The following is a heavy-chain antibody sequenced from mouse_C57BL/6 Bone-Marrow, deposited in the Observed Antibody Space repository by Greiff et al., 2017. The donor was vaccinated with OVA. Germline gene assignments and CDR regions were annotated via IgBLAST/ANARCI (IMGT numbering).Heavy chain of an antibody. CDR2: IYPRSGNT. J-gene: IGHJ3*01. V-gene: IGHV1-81*01. Sequence: VQLQQSGAELARPGASVKLSCKASGYTFTSYGISWVKQRTGQGLEWIGEIYPRSGNTYYNEKFKGKATLTADKSYSTAYMELRSLTSEDSAVYFCALTFAYWGQGTLVTVSA. CDR3: ALTFAY. CDR1: GYTFTSYG.